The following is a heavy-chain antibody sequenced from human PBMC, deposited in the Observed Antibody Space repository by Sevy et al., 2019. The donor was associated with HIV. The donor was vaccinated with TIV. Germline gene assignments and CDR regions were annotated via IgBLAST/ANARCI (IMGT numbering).Heavy chain of an antibody. J-gene: IGHJ6*02. CDR1: GGSISSSSYY. CDR3: ARRYSSYYYGMDV. D-gene: IGHD4-4*01. CDR2: IYYSGST. Sequence: TLSLTCTVSGGSISSSSYYWGWIRQPPGKGLEWIGSIYYSGSTYYNPSLKSRVTISVDTSKNQFSLKLSSVTAADTAVYYCARRYSSYYYGMDVWGQGITVTVSS. V-gene: IGHV4-39*01.